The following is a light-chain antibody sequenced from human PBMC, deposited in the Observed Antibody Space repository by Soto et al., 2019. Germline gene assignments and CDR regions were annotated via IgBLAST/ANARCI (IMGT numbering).Light chain of an antibody. CDR3: HVWDSSSGHYI. V-gene: IGLV3-21*02. CDR2: DDS. CDR1: NIGRKS. J-gene: IGLJ1*01. Sequence: SYALTQPPSVSVAPGQTARTSCGGNNIGRKSVHWYQQKPGRAPVVVVYDDSDRPSGIPERFSGANSGDTATLTISRVEAGDEADYYCHVWDSSSGHYIFGTGTKVTVL.